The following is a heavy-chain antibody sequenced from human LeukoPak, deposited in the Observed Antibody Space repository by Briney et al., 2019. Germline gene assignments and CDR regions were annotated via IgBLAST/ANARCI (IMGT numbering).Heavy chain of an antibody. Sequence: PGGSPRLSCAASGFTFSSYAMSWVRQAPGKGLEWVSSISGSGGSTYYADSVKGRFTISRDNPKNTLHLQMNSLRADDTAVYYCAKGPRLVAANTVFDYWGQGTLVTVSS. J-gene: IGHJ4*02. V-gene: IGHV3-23*01. CDR3: AKGPRLVAANTVFDY. CDR1: GFTFSSYA. D-gene: IGHD2-15*01. CDR2: ISGSGGST.